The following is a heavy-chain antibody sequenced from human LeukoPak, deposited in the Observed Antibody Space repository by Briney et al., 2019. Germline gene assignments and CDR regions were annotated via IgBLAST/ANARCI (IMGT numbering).Heavy chain of an antibody. D-gene: IGHD3-9*01. V-gene: IGHV4-30-4*01. J-gene: IGHJ4*02. CDR1: GGSISSGDYY. CDR2: IYYSGST. Sequence: SETLSLTCTVSGGSISSGDYYWSWIRRPPGKGLEWIGYIYYSGSTYYNPSLKSRVTISVDTSKNQFSLKLGSVTAADTAVYYCARAPYDILTGNVYFDYWGQGTLVTVSS. CDR3: ARAPYDILTGNVYFDY.